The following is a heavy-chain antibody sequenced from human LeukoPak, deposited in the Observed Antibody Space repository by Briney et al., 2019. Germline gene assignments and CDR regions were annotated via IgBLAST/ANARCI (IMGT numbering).Heavy chain of an antibody. CDR2: INWNGGST. CDR1: GFTFDDYG. D-gene: IGHD3-3*01. CDR3: ASTIFGGFDP. Sequence: GGSLRLSCAASGFTFDDYGMNWVRQAPGKGLEWVSGINWNGGSTGYADSVKGRFTISRDNAKNSLYLEMNSLRAEDTALYYCASTIFGGFDPWGQGTLVTVSS. J-gene: IGHJ5*02. V-gene: IGHV3-20*04.